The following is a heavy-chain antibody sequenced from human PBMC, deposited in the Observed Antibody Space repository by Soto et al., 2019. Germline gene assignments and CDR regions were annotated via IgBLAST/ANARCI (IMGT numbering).Heavy chain of an antibody. J-gene: IGHJ5*02. CDR2: IYWNDDQ. Sequence: QITLKESGPTLVKPTQPLTLTCTFSGFSLTTSGVGVGWIRQSPGKALEWLALIYWNDDQWYSPSLKSRLTITTDTSKNQVVLQMTNMDPVDTATYFCARSRRITMIGVVSWFDPWGQGTLVTVSS. CDR1: GFSLTTSGVG. CDR3: ARSRRITMIGVVSWFDP. D-gene: IGHD3-3*01. V-gene: IGHV2-5*01.